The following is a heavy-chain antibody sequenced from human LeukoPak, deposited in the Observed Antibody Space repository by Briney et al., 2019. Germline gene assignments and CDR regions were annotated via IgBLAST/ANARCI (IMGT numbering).Heavy chain of an antibody. CDR2: ISWNSGNI. V-gene: IGHV3-9*01. D-gene: IGHD3-22*01. Sequence: GGSLRLSCAASGFTFSSYSMNWVRQAPGKGLEWVSGISWNSGNIGYADSVKGRFTTSRDNAKNSLYLQMNSLRAEDTALYYCAKEKDTNYYDSRIFDYWGQGTLVTVSS. J-gene: IGHJ4*02. CDR1: GFTFSSYS. CDR3: AKEKDTNYYDSRIFDY.